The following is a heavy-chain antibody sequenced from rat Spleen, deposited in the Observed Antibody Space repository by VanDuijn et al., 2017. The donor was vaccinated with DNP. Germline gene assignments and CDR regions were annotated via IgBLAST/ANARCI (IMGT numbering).Heavy chain of an antibody. CDR2: ISYDGSRT. CDR1: GFTFSDYA. Sequence: EVQLVESGGGLVQPGGSLRLSCAASGFTFSDYAMAWVRQAPKKGLEWVATISYDGSRTYYRDSVKGRFTISRDNAKSTLYLQMDSLRSEDTATYYCARQEDYYSSYDYWGQGVMVTVSS. V-gene: IGHV5-17*01. CDR3: ARQEDYYSSYDY. J-gene: IGHJ2*01. D-gene: IGHD1-2*01.